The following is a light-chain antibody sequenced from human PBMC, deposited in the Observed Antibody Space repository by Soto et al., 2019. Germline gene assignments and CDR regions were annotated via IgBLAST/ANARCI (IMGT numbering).Light chain of an antibody. Sequence: DIVMTQSPDSLTVSLGERATINCKSSQSVLYSSNNKNYLAWHQQKPGQPPKLLINWASSRESGVPDRFSGSGSGTDFTLTSSSLQAEDVAVYYCQQYYSTPYTFGQGTKLEIK. CDR1: QSVLYSSNNKNY. CDR3: QQYYSTPYT. J-gene: IGKJ2*01. CDR2: WAS. V-gene: IGKV4-1*01.